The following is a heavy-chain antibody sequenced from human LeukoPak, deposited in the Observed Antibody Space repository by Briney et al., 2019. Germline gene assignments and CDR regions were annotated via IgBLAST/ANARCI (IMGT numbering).Heavy chain of an antibody. CDR3: ARVDTAMVIDY. CDR1: GGTFSSYA. J-gene: IGHJ4*02. CDR2: IIPILGIA. D-gene: IGHD5-18*01. V-gene: IGHV1-69*04. Sequence: SVEVSCRASGGTFSSYAISWVRQAPGQGLEWMGRIIPILGIANYAQKFQGRVTITADKSTSTAYMELSSLRSEDTAVYYCARVDTAMVIDYWGQGTLVTVSS.